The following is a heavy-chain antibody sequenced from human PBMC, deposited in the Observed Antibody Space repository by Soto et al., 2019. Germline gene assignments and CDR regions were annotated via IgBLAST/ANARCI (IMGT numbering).Heavy chain of an antibody. Sequence: AGGSLRLSCAASGFTFSSYGMHWVRQAPGKGLEWVAVIWYDGSNKYYADSVKGRFTISRDNSKNTLYLQMNSLRAEDTAVYYCARDGAVAGASPFYYYYGMDVWGQGTTVTVSS. V-gene: IGHV3-33*01. CDR2: IWYDGSNK. CDR3: ARDGAVAGASPFYYYYGMDV. D-gene: IGHD6-19*01. CDR1: GFTFSSYG. J-gene: IGHJ6*02.